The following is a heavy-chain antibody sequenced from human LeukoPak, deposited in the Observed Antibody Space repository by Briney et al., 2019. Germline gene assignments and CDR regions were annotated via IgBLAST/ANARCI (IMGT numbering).Heavy chain of an antibody. CDR3: ARSGSAVAGTAYFQH. CDR2: ISSSSSYI. CDR1: GFTFSSYS. J-gene: IGHJ1*01. Sequence: PGGSLRLSCAASGFTFSSYSMNWVRQAPGKGLEWVSSISSSSSYIYYADSVKGRFTISRDNAKSSLYLQMNSLRAEDTAVYYCARSGSAVAGTAYFQHWGQGTLVTVSS. V-gene: IGHV3-21*01. D-gene: IGHD6-19*01.